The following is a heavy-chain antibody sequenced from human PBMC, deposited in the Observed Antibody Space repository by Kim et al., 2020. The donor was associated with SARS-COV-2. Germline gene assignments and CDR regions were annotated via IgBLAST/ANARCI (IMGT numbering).Heavy chain of an antibody. V-gene: IGHV3-23*01. Sequence: TTTYADPVKGRFTISRDNSKNTLFLQMNSLRAEDTALYYCATTTGYFDSWGQGTLVTVSS. D-gene: IGHD1-7*01. CDR3: ATTTGYFDS. J-gene: IGHJ5*01. CDR2: TT.